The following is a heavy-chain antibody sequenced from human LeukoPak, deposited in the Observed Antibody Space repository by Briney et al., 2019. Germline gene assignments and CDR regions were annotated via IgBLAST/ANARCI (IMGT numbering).Heavy chain of an antibody. V-gene: IGHV3-48*02. CDR3: ARVLRGLYNLGD. CDR1: GFSLSISG. CDR2: ISSSSDPM. D-gene: IGHD3-10*01. J-gene: IGHJ4*02. Sequence: HSGGSLRLSCEASGFSLSISGMNWVRQAPGKGLEWVSYISSSSDPMSYVASVKGRFTVSRDNAKNSLFLQMNSLRDEDTAVYYCARVLRGLYNLGDWGQGTLVTVSS.